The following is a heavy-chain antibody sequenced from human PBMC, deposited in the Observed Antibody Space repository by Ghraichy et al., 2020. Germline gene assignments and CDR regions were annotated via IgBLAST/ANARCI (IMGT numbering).Heavy chain of an antibody. CDR1: GYTFTSYG. V-gene: IGHV1-18*01. CDR2: ISAYNGNT. D-gene: IGHD2-15*01. Sequence: ASVKVSCKASGYTFTSYGISWVRQPPGQGLEWMGWISAYNGNTNYAQKFQGRLTMTTDTSTSTAYMELRSLRSDDTAVYYCARPPGRFWDYWGQGTLVTVSS. J-gene: IGHJ4*02. CDR3: ARPPGRFWDY.